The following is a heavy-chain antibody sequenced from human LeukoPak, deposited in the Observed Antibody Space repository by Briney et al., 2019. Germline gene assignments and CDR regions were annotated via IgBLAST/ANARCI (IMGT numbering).Heavy chain of an antibody. Sequence: SETLSLTCAVYGGSFSGYYWSWIRQPPGKGLEWIGEINHSGSTNYNPSLKSRVTISVGTSKNQFSLKLSSVTAADTAVYYCARGLTPKLAAAYDYWGQGTLVTVSS. D-gene: IGHD6-13*01. CDR3: ARGLTPKLAAAYDY. V-gene: IGHV4-34*01. CDR1: GGSFSGYY. CDR2: INHSGST. J-gene: IGHJ4*02.